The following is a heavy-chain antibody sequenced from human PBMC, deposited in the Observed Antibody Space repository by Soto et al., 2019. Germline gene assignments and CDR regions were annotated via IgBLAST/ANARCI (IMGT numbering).Heavy chain of an antibody. CDR1: GFTFSSYS. Sequence: LRLSCAASGFTFSSYSMNWVRQAPGKGLEWVSSINSSSSYIYYADSVKGRFTISRDNAKNSLYLQMNSLRAEDTAVYYCARDLDYYDSSGYYAFFDYWGQGTLVTAPQ. CDR3: ARDLDYYDSSGYYAFFDY. D-gene: IGHD3-22*01. V-gene: IGHV3-21*01. CDR2: INSSSSYI. J-gene: IGHJ4*02.